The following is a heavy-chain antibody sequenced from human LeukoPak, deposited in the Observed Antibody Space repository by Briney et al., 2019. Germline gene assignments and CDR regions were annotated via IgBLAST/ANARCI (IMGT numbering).Heavy chain of an antibody. J-gene: IGHJ3*02. Sequence: GGSLRLSCAASGFTFSSYEMNWVRQAPGKGLEWVSYISSSGSTIYYADSVKGRFTISRDNAKNSLYLQMNSLRAEDTAVYYCASSYYDSSGYYSNAFDIWGQGTMVTVSS. CDR2: ISSSGSTI. V-gene: IGHV3-48*03. CDR1: GFTFSSYE. CDR3: ASSYYDSSGYYSNAFDI. D-gene: IGHD3-22*01.